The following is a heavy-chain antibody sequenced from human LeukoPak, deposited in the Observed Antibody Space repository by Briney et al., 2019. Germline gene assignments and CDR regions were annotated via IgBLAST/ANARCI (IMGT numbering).Heavy chain of an antibody. CDR3: ARDIAAAVYFDY. CDR2: INWNGGST. J-gene: IGHJ4*02. V-gene: IGHV3-20*04. D-gene: IGHD6-13*01. CDR1: GFTFDDSA. Sequence: GGSLRLSCAASGFTFDDSAMSWVRQAPGKGLEWVSGINWNGGSTGYADSVKGRFTISRDNAKNSLYLQMNSLRAEDTAVYYCARDIAAAVYFDYWGQGTLVTVSS.